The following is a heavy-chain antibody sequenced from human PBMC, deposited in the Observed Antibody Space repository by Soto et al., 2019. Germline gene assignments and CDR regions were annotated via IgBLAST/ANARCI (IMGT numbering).Heavy chain of an antibody. J-gene: IGHJ4*02. Sequence: QVQLVQSGAEEKKPGASVKVSCKASRYTFTSYAMHWVRQAPGQRLEWMGWINAGNGNTKYSQKFQGRVTITRDTSASTAYMELSSLRSEDTAVYYCARAPGGSSSFVDYWGQGTLVTVSS. CDR1: RYTFTSYA. V-gene: IGHV1-3*05. D-gene: IGHD6-6*01. CDR3: ARAPGGSSSFVDY. CDR2: INAGNGNT.